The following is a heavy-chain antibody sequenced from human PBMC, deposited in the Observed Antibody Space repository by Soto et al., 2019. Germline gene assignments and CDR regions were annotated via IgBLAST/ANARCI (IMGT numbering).Heavy chain of an antibody. D-gene: IGHD5-12*01. Sequence: PGESLKISCKGSGYSFTSYWIGWVRQMPGKGLEWMGIIYPGDSDTRYSPSFQGQVTISADKSISTAYLQWSSLKASDTAMYYCARGSSVDIVATSPFDYSGQGTLVTVSS. J-gene: IGHJ4*02. CDR3: ARGSSVDIVATSPFDY. CDR1: GYSFTSYW. CDR2: IYPGDSDT. V-gene: IGHV5-51*01.